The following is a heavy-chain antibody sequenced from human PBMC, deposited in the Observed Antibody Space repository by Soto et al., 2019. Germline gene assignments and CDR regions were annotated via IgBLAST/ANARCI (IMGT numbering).Heavy chain of an antibody. V-gene: IGHV4-39*01. Sequence: SETLSLTCIASGESISSSSYYWGWIRQPPGKGLEWIGSIYYSGRTYYNPSFKSRVTISIDTSKNQLSLKLSSVTATDTAVYYCARQRTTVVTQAYFDHWGQGALVTVSS. J-gene: IGHJ4*02. CDR2: IYYSGRT. CDR3: ARQRTTVVTQAYFDH. D-gene: IGHD2-21*02. CDR1: GESISSSSYY.